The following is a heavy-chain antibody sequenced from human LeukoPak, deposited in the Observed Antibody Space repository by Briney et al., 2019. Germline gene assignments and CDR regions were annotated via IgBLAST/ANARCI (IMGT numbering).Heavy chain of an antibody. CDR2: IYYSGST. V-gene: IGHV4-59*01. J-gene: IGHJ6*04. CDR3: ARYREYQLHYYYGRDV. Sequence: SETLALTCTVSGGSISSYYWRWIRPPPGKGLEWIGNIYYSGSTNYNRSLKIRITISVDTYKHQFPLKLPSVTAADTAVYYCARYREYQLHYYYGRDVWGKGTAVSVFS. CDR1: GGSISSYY. D-gene: IGHD2-2*01.